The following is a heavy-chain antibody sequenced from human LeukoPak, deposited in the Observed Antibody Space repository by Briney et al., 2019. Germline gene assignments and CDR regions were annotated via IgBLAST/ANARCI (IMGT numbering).Heavy chain of an antibody. V-gene: IGHV3-23*01. Sequence: PGGSLRLSCAATGFTYSSYGMSWVRQAPGKGLEWVSAITGSGSRTDYVDSMKGRFTISRDNSKNSLYLQMNSLRVEDTAVYFCAKDRGAVAGFAFDIWGQGTMVTVSS. CDR3: AKDRGAVAGFAFDI. J-gene: IGHJ3*02. D-gene: IGHD6-19*01. CDR2: ITGSGSRT. CDR1: GFTYSSYG.